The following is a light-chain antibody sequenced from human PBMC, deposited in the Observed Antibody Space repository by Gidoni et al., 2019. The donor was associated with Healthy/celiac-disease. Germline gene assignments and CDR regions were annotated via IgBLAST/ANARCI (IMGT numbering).Light chain of an antibody. J-gene: IGKJ1*01. CDR1: QSLLHSNGYNY. CDR3: MQALQTPWT. V-gene: IGKV2-28*01. CDR2: LGS. Sequence: DIVMTQSPLSLPVTPGEPASISCRSSQSLLHSNGYNYLDWYLQKPGQSPQLLIYLGSNLASGVPDRFSGSGSCTDFTLKISRVEAEDVGVYYCMQALQTPWTFGQGTKVEI.